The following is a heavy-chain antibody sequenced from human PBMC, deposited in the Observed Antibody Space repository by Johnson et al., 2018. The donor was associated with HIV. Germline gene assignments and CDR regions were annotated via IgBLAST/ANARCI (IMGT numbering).Heavy chain of an antibody. V-gene: IGHV3-30-3*01. J-gene: IGHJ3*02. CDR2: ISYDGSNK. Sequence: QVQLVESGGGVVQPGRSLRLSCAASGFTFSSYAMHWVRQAPGKGLEWVAVISYDGSNKYYADSVKGRFTISRDNAKNTRYLQMNSLRAEDTAVYYCARAMTTVSTWAFDIWGQGTMVTVSS. CDR3: ARAMTTVSTWAFDI. CDR1: GFTFSSYA. D-gene: IGHD4-17*01.